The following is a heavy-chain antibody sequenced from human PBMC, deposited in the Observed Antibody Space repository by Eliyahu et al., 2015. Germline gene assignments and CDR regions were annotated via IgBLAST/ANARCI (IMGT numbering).Heavy chain of an antibody. V-gene: IGHV3-23*01. CDR2: ISGSGGST. CDR3: AKDRPMYGSGSYCDY. Sequence: EVQLLESGGGLVQPGGSLRLSCAASGFTFSGYAMRWVRQAPGKGLEWVSAISGSGGSTYYADSVKGRFTISRDNSKNTLYLQMNSLRAEDTAVYYCAKDRPMYGSGSYCDYWGQGTLVTVSS. D-gene: IGHD3-10*01. J-gene: IGHJ4*02. CDR1: GFTFSGYA.